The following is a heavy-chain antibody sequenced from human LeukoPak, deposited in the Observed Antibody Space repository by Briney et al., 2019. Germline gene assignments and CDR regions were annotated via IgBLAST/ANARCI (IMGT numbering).Heavy chain of an antibody. CDR2: ISSSSSYI. Sequence: GGSLRLSCAASGFTFSSYSMNWVRQAPGKGLEWVSSISSSSSYIYYADSVKGRFTISRDNAKNSLYLQMNSLRAEHTAVYYCARRRYCSSTSCPTESWGQGTLVTVSS. J-gene: IGHJ4*02. CDR1: GFTFSSYS. V-gene: IGHV3-21*01. D-gene: IGHD2-2*01. CDR3: ARRRYCSSTSCPTES.